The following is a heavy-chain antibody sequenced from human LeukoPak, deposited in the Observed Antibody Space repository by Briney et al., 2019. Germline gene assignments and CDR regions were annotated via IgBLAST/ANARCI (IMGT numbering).Heavy chain of an antibody. D-gene: IGHD6-13*01. J-gene: IGHJ4*02. CDR1: GFTFSSYA. V-gene: IGHV3-23*01. CDR3: AKSGAAAGGYFDC. Sequence: GGSLRLSCAASGFTFSSYAMSWVRQAPGKGLEWVSGIVGSGSNTYYADSVKGRFTISRDNSKNTLYLQMNSPRAEDTAIYYCAKSGAAAGGYFDCWGQGTLVTVSS. CDR2: IVGSGSNT.